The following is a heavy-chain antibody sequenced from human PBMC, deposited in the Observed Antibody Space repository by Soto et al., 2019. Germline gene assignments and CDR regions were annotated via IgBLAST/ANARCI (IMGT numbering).Heavy chain of an antibody. V-gene: IGHV4-38-2*02. CDR2: IYHSGST. CDR1: GYSISSGYY. D-gene: IGHD2-2*01. Sequence: PSETLSLTCAVSGYSISSGYYWGWIRQPPGKGLEWIGSIYHSGSTYYNPSLKSRVTISVDTSKNQFSLKLSSVTAADTAVYYCARDGEERDIVVVPAAHATWGQGTLATVSS. J-gene: IGHJ5*02. CDR3: ARDGEERDIVVVPAAHAT.